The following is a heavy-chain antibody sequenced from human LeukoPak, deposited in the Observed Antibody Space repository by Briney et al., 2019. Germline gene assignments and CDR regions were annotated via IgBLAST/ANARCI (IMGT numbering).Heavy chain of an antibody. CDR2: INPNSCCK. Sequence: SVKVTCKSSGYTFTGCHMHWVGQAPAQGLEWMGLINPNSCCKNYAQKFQGRLTMSRDTYISTAYIELSRLRSDDTAVYYCARVYYDNLPGCYNNHPGRWFDPWGQGTLVTVSS. CDR1: GYTFTGCH. V-gene: IGHV1-2*02. CDR3: ARVYYDNLPGCYNNHPGRWFDP. D-gene: IGHD3-9*01. J-gene: IGHJ5*02.